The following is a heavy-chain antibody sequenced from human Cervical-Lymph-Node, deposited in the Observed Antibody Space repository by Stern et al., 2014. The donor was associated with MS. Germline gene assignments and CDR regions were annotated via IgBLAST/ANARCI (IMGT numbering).Heavy chain of an antibody. V-gene: IGHV1-69*18. D-gene: IGHD5-24*01. J-gene: IGHJ4*02. CDR1: GGTFSDHT. CDR2: TIPCIVTA. Sequence: QVQLVQSGSEVKKPGSSVKVSCEASGGTFSDHTFSCVRQAPGQGLEWMGTTIPCIVTATYSQQFQVSVTITSDEYSSTVYMELSSLRSEDTAVYFCASQRREGYNVWFDNWVQGTLVTVSS. CDR3: ASQRREGYNVWFDN.